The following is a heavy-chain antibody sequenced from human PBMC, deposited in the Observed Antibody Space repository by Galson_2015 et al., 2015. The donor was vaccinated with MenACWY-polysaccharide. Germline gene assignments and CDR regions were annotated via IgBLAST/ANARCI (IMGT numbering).Heavy chain of an antibody. Sequence: SVKVSCKASGYTFTSYAMNWVRQAPGQGLEWMGWINTNTGNPTYAQGFTGRFVFSLDTSVSTAYLQISSLKAEDTAVYHCARDLYYYDSSGVGYYGMDVWGQGTTVTVSS. V-gene: IGHV7-4-1*02. D-gene: IGHD3-22*01. CDR3: ARDLYYYDSSGVGYYGMDV. CDR2: INTNTGNP. J-gene: IGHJ6*02. CDR1: GYTFTSYA.